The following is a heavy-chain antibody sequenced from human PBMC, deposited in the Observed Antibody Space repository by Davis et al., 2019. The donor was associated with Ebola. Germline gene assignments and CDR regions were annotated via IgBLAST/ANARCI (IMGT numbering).Heavy chain of an antibody. V-gene: IGHV4-30-2*01. CDR3: ARRGYYWSFDY. CDR2: INHSGST. CDR1: GGSISSGGYS. J-gene: IGHJ4*02. D-gene: IGHD2-8*02. Sequence: SETLSLTCAVSGGSISSGGYSWSWIRQPPGKGLEWIGEINHSGSTNYNPSLKSRVTISVDTSKNQFSLKLSSVTAADTAVYYCARRGYYWSFDYWGQGTLVTVSS.